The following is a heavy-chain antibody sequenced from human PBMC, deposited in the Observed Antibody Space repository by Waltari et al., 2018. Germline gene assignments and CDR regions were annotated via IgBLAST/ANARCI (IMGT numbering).Heavy chain of an antibody. J-gene: IGHJ6*02. D-gene: IGHD2-2*02. CDR1: GGSISSYY. CDR2: IYNRGNT. V-gene: IGHV4-59*01. CDR3: AREYCSSTSCYRDGMDV. Sequence: QVQLQESGPGLVKPSETLSLTCAVSGGSISSYYWSWIRTPPGKGLEWIGYIYNRGNTNYNPSLKSRVTISVDTSKNQFSLKLSSVTAADTAVYYCAREYCSSTSCYRDGMDVWGQGTTVTVSS.